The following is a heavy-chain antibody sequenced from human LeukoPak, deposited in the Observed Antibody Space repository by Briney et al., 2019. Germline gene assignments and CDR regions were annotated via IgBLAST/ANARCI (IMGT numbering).Heavy chain of an antibody. Sequence: GGSLRLSCAASGFTFSNYNMNWVRQTPGRGLEWVSSITSSSMYIYYADSVKGRFTISRDNAKNSLSLQMNSLRAEDTAVYFCARGWYTDAFDIWGQGTMVTVSS. CDR1: GFTFSNYN. CDR2: ITSSSMYI. CDR3: ARGWYTDAFDI. V-gene: IGHV3-21*01. J-gene: IGHJ3*02. D-gene: IGHD1-1*01.